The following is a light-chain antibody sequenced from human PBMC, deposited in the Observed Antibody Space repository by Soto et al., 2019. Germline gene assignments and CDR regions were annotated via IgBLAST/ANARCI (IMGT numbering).Light chain of an antibody. V-gene: IGLV2-23*01. CDR2: EGS. J-gene: IGLJ1*01. Sequence: QSVLTQPASVSGSPGQSITISCTGTSSDVGSYNLVSWYQQHPGKAPKLMIYEGSKRPSGVSNRFSGSKSGNTASLNISGLQAEDEADYYCCSYAGSSTDVFGSGTKVTVL. CDR3: CSYAGSSTDV. CDR1: SSDVGSYNL.